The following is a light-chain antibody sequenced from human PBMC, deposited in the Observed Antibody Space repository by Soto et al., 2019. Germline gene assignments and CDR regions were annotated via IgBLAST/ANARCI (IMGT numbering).Light chain of an antibody. V-gene: IGKV1-5*01. CDR2: DVS. J-gene: IGKJ1*01. Sequence: DVQMTQSPSTLSALVVDIVTITCRSSHSIAASLAWYQLKPGEAPKLLIYDVSNLESGVPSRFSGSGSGTEFSLTIRSLHPDDFATYYCQQYDYSRTFGQGTKVEIK. CDR1: HSIAAS. CDR3: QQYDYSRT.